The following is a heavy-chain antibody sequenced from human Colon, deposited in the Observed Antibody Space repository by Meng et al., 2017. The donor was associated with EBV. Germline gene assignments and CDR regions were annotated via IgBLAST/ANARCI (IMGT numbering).Heavy chain of an antibody. J-gene: IGHJ4*02. V-gene: IGHV4-39*01. Sequence: QLQLQEPGPGMVKPSEPLSLTCTVSGGSISSSHYYWGWVRQPPGKGLQWIGTIYHSGSTSYNPSLQSRVTMFVDTSKNQFSLMLTSVTATDTAVYYCARRRGGSGRDCWGQGTLVTVSS. CDR2: IYHSGST. D-gene: IGHD3-10*01. CDR1: GGSISSSHYY. CDR3: ARRRGGSGRDC.